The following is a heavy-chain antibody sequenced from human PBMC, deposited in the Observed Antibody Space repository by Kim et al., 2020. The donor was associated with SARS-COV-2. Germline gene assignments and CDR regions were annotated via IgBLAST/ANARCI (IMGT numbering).Heavy chain of an antibody. J-gene: IGHJ2*01. CDR1: GGSISSYY. V-gene: IGHV4-59*01. CDR2: IYYSGST. CDR3: ARHTYLNWYFDL. Sequence: SETLSLTCTVSGGSISSYYWSWIRQPPGKGLEWIGYIYYSGSTNYNPSLKSRVTISVDTSKNQFSLKLSSVTAADTAVYYCARHTYLNWYFDLWGRGTLVTVSS.